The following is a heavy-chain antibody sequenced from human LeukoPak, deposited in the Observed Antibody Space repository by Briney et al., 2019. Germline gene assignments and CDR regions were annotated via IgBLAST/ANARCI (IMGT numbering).Heavy chain of an antibody. CDR1: GFTFTSFA. V-gene: IGHV3-23*01. J-gene: IGHJ4*02. D-gene: IGHD3-22*01. CDR2: ISGSGDST. Sequence: GGSLRLSCAASGFTFTSFAMSWVRQAPGKGLEWVSIISGSGDSTFYTDSVKGRFTISRDNSKNTLYLQMNSLRADDTAVYYCARGQDDSSGYAPHSFDYWGQGTLVTVSS. CDR3: ARGQDDSSGYAPHSFDY.